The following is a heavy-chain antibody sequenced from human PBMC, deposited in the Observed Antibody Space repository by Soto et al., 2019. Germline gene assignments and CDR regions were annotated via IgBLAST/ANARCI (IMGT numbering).Heavy chain of an antibody. CDR1: GFSFSRYW. J-gene: IGHJ4*01. CDR3: ARGCVSAHCPYYFDY. D-gene: IGHD1-26*01. CDR2: IGQDGSEK. V-gene: IGHV3-7*04. Sequence: EVQMVESGGGLVQPGGSLRLSCAASGFSFSRYWMSWVRQAPGKGLEWVATIGQDGSEKHYVDSVEGRFTISRDNAKGSLSLQMNSLRADDTAVYCCARGCVSAHCPYYFDYWGQGTLVTVSS.